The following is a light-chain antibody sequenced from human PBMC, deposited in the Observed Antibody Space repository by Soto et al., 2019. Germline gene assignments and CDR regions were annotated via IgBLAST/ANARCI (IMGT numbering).Light chain of an antibody. CDR2: GAS. J-gene: IGKJ1*01. V-gene: IGKV3-20*01. CDR1: QSVSSSY. CDR3: QQYGSSPRT. Sequence: EIVLTQSPGTLSLSPGERATLSCRASQSVSSSYLAWYQQKPGQAPRLLIYGASSRATSIPDRFRGSGSGTDFTLTISRLEPEDFAVYYCQQYGSSPRTFGQGTKVEIK.